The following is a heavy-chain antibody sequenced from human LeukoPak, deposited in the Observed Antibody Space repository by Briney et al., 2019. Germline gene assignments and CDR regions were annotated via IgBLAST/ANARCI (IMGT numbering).Heavy chain of an antibody. V-gene: IGHV4-31*03. Sequence: SQTLSLTCTVSGGSISSGAYYWSWIRQHPGKGLEWIGYILHSGSTYYNSSLKSRITISVDTSKNQFSLNLTSVTAADTAVYYCARGSTYADYVFDYWGQGTLVTVSS. CDR1: GGSISSGAYY. CDR2: ILHSGST. J-gene: IGHJ4*02. D-gene: IGHD4-17*01. CDR3: ARGSTYADYVFDY.